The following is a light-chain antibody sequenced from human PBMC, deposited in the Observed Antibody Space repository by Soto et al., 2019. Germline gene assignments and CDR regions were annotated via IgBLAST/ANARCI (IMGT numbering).Light chain of an antibody. Sequence: EIVMTQSPATLSVSPGERATLSCRASQSVSGKLAWYQQRPGQAPRLLIYDAFTRATGIPARFSGSGSGTDFTLTISSLQSEDFAVYYCQQYENWPETFGQGTKVEIK. V-gene: IGKV3-15*01. CDR2: DAF. J-gene: IGKJ2*01. CDR1: QSVSGK. CDR3: QQYENWPET.